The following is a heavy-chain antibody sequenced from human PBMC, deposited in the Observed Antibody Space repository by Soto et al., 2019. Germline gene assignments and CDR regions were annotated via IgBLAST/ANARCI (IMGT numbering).Heavy chain of an antibody. CDR1: GGSINQYY. CDR3: ARLGGSYAVPHFDY. D-gene: IGHD1-26*01. V-gene: IGHV4-59*08. CDR2: IYYSGTT. Sequence: ADTLSLTCTVSGGSINQYYWTWIRQPPGKGLEWMGYIYYSGTTTNYNPSLKSRVTLSVDTSKNQFSLKLSSVTAADTAVYYCARLGGSYAVPHFDYWGQGTLVTVSS. J-gene: IGHJ4*02.